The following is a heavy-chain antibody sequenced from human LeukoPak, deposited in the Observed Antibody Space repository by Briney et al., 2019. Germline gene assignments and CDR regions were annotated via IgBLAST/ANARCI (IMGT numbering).Heavy chain of an antibody. D-gene: IGHD3-10*01. CDR3: ASQNRYYGSGRQKGDFDY. V-gene: IGHV3-48*02. CDR1: GFTFSGYT. J-gene: IGHJ4*02. Sequence: GGSLRLSCAASGFTFSGYTMNWVRQAPGKGLEWVSYISSSGNTIYYADSVKGRFTISRDNAKNSLYLQMNSLRDEDTAVYYCASQNRYYGSGRQKGDFDYWGQGTLVTVSS. CDR2: ISSSGNTI.